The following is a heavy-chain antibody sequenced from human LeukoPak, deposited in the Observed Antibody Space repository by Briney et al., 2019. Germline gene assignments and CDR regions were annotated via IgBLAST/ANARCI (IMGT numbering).Heavy chain of an antibody. V-gene: IGHV4-59*01. CDR3: ARGGGVAGTPYNPYDY. J-gene: IGHJ4*02. CDR1: GGSISSYY. Sequence: SETLSLTCTVSGGSISSYYWSWIRQPPGKGLEWIGYIYYSGSTNYNPSLKSRVTISVDASKNQFSLKLSSVTAADTAVYYCARGGGVAGTPYNPYDYWGQGTLVAVSS. CDR2: IYYSGST. D-gene: IGHD6-19*01.